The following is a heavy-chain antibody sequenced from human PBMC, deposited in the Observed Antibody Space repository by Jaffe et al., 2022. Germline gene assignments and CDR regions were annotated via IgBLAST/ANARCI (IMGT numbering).Heavy chain of an antibody. CDR2: IHPSGGST. CDR1: GYTFTSYY. CDR3: ARGPIRGVQYYYMDV. V-gene: IGHV1-46*01. D-gene: IGHD3-10*01. Sequence: QVQLVQSGAEVKKPGASVKVSCKASGYTFTSYYIHWVRQAPGQGLEWMGIIHPSGGSTSYAQKFQGRVTMTRDTSTSTVYMELSSLRSDDTAVYFCARGPIRGVQYYYMDVWGKGTTVTVSS. J-gene: IGHJ6*03.